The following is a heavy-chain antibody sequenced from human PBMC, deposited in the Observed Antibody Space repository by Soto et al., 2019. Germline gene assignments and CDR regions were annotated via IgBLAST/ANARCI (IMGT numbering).Heavy chain of an antibody. Sequence: GGSLRLSCAASGFTFSSYAMSWVRQAPGKGLEWVSAISGSGGSTYYADSVKGRFTISRDNSKNTLYLQMNSLRAEDTAVYYCAKARAHYYDFWSAYPVDYWGQGTLVTVSS. D-gene: IGHD3-3*01. CDR2: ISGSGGST. CDR1: GFTFSSYA. J-gene: IGHJ4*02. V-gene: IGHV3-23*01. CDR3: AKARAHYYDFWSAYPVDY.